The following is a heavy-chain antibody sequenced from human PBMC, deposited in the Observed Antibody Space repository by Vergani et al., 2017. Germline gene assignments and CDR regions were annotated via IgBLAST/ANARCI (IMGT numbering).Heavy chain of an antibody. CDR2: IGSSGPYI. J-gene: IGHJ6*02. V-gene: IGHV3-21*06. Sequence: VQLVESGGGLVKPGGSLRLSCAASGFTFSDFSMSWVRQAPGKGLEWVAFIGSSGPYINYADSVKGRFIISRDNTNNSLFLQLRSLRAEDEGVYYCARDCTSGGCPDNYGMDVWGQGATVTVSS. CDR1: GFTFSDFS. D-gene: IGHD2-8*01. CDR3: ARDCTSGGCPDNYGMDV.